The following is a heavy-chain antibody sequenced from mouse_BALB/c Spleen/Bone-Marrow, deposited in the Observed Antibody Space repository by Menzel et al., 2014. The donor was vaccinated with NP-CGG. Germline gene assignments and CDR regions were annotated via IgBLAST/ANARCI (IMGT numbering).Heavy chain of an antibody. J-gene: IGHJ4*01. V-gene: IGHV1S81*02. CDR3: ARTYGDSPYFYGMDY. CDR1: GYTFTSYW. CDR2: INPSNGRT. D-gene: IGHD2-13*01. Sequence: QVQLQQSGAELVKPGTSVKLSCKTSGYTFTSYWMHWVKQRPGQGLEWIGEINPSNGRTNYNEKFKNKATLTVDKSSSTAYMQLCSLTSEDSAVYFCARTYGDSPYFYGMDYWGQGTSVTVSS.